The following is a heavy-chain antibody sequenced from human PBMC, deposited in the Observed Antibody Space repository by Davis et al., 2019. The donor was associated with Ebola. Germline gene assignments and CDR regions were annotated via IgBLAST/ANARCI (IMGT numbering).Heavy chain of an antibody. CDR1: GFTFSVYN. D-gene: IGHD6-19*01. Sequence: GESLKISCAASGFTFSVYNMNWVRQAPGKGLEWVSYVSSDSSTIYQSDSVKGRFTISRDNAKNSLYLQMNGLRDEDTAVYYCARLRSGWYVYYFDYWGQGTLVAVSS. J-gene: IGHJ4*02. CDR3: ARLRSGWYVYYFDY. V-gene: IGHV3-48*02. CDR2: VSSDSSTI.